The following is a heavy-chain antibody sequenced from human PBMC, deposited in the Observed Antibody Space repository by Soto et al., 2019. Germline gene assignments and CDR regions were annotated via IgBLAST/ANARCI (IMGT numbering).Heavy chain of an antibody. CDR3: TTDLPRKNTNGDYEFVLLGPHHY. V-gene: IGHV3-15*01. Sequence: GGSLRLSCAASGFTFSNAWMSWVRQAPGKGLEWVGRIKSKTDGGTTDYAAPVKGRFTISRDDSKNTLYLQMNSLKTEDTAVYYCTTDLPRKNTNGDYEFVLLGPHHYWGQGTLVTVSS. D-gene: IGHD4-17*01. CDR2: IKSKTDGGTT. J-gene: IGHJ4*02. CDR1: GFTFSNAW.